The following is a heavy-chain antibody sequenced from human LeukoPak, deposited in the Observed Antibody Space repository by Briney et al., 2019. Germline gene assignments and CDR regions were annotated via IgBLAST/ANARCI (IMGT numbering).Heavy chain of an antibody. CDR3: ARTPPPYSSSWYRKKWFDP. Sequence: SETLSLTCAVYGVSFSGYYWSWIRQPPGKGLEWIGEINHSGSTNYNPSLKSRVTISVDTSKNQFSLKLSSVTAADTAVYYCARTPPPYSSSWYRKKWFDPWGQGTLVTVSS. J-gene: IGHJ5*02. D-gene: IGHD6-13*01. V-gene: IGHV4-34*01. CDR2: INHSGST. CDR1: GVSFSGYY.